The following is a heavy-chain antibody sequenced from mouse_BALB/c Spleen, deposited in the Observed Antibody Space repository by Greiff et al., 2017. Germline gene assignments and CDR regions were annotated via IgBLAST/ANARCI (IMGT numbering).Heavy chain of an antibody. CDR2: ISSGGGST. J-gene: IGHJ2*01. CDR3: ARLYGNYVGYFDY. CDR1: GFAFSSYD. Sequence: EVKLQESGGGLVKPGGSLKLSCAASGFAFSSYDMSWVRQTPEKRLEWVAYISSGGGSTYYPDTVKGRFTISRDNAKNTLYLQMSSLKSEDTAMYYCARLYGNYVGYFDYWGQGTTLTVSS. V-gene: IGHV5-12-1*01. D-gene: IGHD2-1*01.